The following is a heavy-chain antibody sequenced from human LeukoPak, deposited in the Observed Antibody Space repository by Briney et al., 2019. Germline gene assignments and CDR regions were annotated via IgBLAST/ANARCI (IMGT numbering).Heavy chain of an antibody. Sequence: GGSLRLSCAVSGFTFSDFWMSWVRQAPGRGLEWVANIHPEGNEKYHVESVKGRFTISRDSAKNSLFLQMNGLRVEDTAVCYCARGDAFSGDHWGQGTLVTVSS. CDR3: ARGDAFSGDH. J-gene: IGHJ4*02. CDR2: IHPEGNEK. CDR1: GFTFSDFW. V-gene: IGHV3-7*04.